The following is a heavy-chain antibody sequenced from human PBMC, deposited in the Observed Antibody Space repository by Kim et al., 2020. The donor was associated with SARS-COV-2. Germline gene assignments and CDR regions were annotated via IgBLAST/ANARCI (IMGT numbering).Heavy chain of an antibody. CDR3: ARVRPGGVVIIEY. CDR1: GGSISSYY. CDR2: IYYSGST. J-gene: IGHJ4*02. Sequence: SETLSLTCTVSGGSISSYYWSWIRQPPGKGLEWIGYIYYSGSTNYNPSLKSRVTISVDTSKNQFSLKLRSVTAADTAVYYCARVRPGGVVIIEYWGRGTLVTVPS. V-gene: IGHV4-59*01. D-gene: IGHD3-3*01.